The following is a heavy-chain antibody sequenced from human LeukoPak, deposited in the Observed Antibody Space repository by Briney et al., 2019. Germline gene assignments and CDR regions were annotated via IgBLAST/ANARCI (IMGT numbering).Heavy chain of an antibody. Sequence: GGSLRLSCAASGSTVSGNYMSWVRQAPGKGLEWVSVIYSGGNTYYADSVKGRFTISRDNSRNTLYLQINSLNTEDTAMYYCARGPIISAFDIWGQGTMVTVSS. V-gene: IGHV3-53*01. CDR2: IYSGGNT. J-gene: IGHJ3*02. CDR3: ARGPIISAFDI. CDR1: GSTVSGNY.